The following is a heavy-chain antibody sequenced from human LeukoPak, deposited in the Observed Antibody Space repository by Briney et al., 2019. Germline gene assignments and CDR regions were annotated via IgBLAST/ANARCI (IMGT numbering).Heavy chain of an antibody. CDR3: AKDAGDDFWSGQSHAFDI. V-gene: IGHV3-23*01. D-gene: IGHD3-3*01. Sequence: GGSLRLSCAASGFTFSSYGMHWVRQAPGKGLEWVSAISGSGGSTYYADSVKGRFTISRDNSKNTLYLQMNSLRAEDTAVYYCAKDAGDDFWSGQSHAFDIWGQGTMVTVSS. J-gene: IGHJ3*02. CDR1: GFTFSSYG. CDR2: ISGSGGST.